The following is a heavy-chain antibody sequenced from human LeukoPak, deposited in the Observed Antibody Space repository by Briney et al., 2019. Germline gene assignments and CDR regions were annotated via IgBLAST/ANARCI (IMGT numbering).Heavy chain of an antibody. J-gene: IGHJ3*02. Sequence: SETLSLTCAVSGYSISSGYYWGWIRQPPGKGLEWIGSIYHSGSTYYNPSLKSRVTISVDTSKNQFSLKLSSVTAADTAVYYCARPFAANDAFDNWGQGTMVTVSS. CDR3: ARPFAANDAFDN. CDR2: IYHSGST. D-gene: IGHD6-25*01. V-gene: IGHV4-38-2*01. CDR1: GYSISSGYY.